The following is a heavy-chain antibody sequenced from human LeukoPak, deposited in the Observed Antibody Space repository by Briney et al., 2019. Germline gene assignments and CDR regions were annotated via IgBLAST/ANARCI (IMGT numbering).Heavy chain of an antibody. Sequence: PSQTLSFTGTVSGGSISSGDYYWSWIRQPPGKGLAWIGYIYYSGSTYYNPSLKSRVTISVDTSKHQFSLKLSSVTAADTAVYYCARATTVTRGAFDIWGQGTMVTVSS. D-gene: IGHD4-17*01. CDR3: ARATTVTRGAFDI. J-gene: IGHJ3*02. CDR1: GGSISSGDYY. CDR2: IYYSGST. V-gene: IGHV4-30-4*08.